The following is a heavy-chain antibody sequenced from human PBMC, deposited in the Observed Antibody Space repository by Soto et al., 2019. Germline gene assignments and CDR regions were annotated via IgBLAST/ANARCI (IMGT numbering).Heavy chain of an antibody. J-gene: IGHJ6*02. CDR3: AGAGVTTNLRMPWMVYHYYGLDV. Sequence: AHLEQSGAEVKKPGSSVKVSCKASGGTFSSYTITWVRQAPGHGLEWMGGISPIFNTTNYAQRFQDRVTMTADESTTTAYKELSSLTSEDTAVYYCAGAGVTTNLRMPWMVYHYYGLDVWGPGTTVTVSS. CDR2: ISPIFNTT. D-gene: IGHD2-8*01. CDR1: GGTFSSYT. V-gene: IGHV1-69*12.